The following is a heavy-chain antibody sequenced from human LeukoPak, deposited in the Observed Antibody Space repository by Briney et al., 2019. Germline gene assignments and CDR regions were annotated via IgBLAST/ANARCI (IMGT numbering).Heavy chain of an antibody. Sequence: GGSLRLSCAASGFILSSYAMSWVRQAPGKGLEWVSTISGRGDRTYYGDSVKGRFTISRDKSKNTLYLQMNSLRAEDTAVYYCAKAGGSSGWYGIDYWGQGTLVTVSS. CDR3: AKAGGSSGWYGIDY. CDR1: GFILSSYA. J-gene: IGHJ4*02. CDR2: ISGRGDRT. V-gene: IGHV3-23*01. D-gene: IGHD6-19*01.